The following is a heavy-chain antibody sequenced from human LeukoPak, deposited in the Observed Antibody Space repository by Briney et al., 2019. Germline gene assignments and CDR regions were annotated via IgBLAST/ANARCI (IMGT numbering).Heavy chain of an antibody. J-gene: IGHJ4*02. V-gene: IGHV3-53*01. Sequence: PGGSLRLSCVASGFSVSGTHMSWVRQAPGKGLEWVSAIYTGGTTYYADSVKGRFTISRDSSKNTLFLQLNSLRAEDTAVYYCARDQATLGGGLDSWGQGTLVTVSS. CDR3: ARDQATLGGGLDS. CDR1: GFSVSGTH. D-gene: IGHD3-16*01. CDR2: IYTGGTT.